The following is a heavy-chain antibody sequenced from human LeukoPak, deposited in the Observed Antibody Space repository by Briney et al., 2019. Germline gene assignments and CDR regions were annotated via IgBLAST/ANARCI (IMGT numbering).Heavy chain of an antibody. D-gene: IGHD3-3*01. Sequence: PGGSLRLSCAASGFTFSDYYMSWIRQAPGKGLEWVSYISSSGSTIYYADSVKGRFTISRDNVKNSLFLQMNSLRVEDTAVYFCAKRGVVIRVFLVGFHKEAYYFESWGQGAQVTVSS. V-gene: IGHV3-11*01. CDR2: ISSSGSTI. CDR3: AKRGVVIRVFLVGFHKEAYYFES. J-gene: IGHJ4*02. CDR1: GFTFSDYY.